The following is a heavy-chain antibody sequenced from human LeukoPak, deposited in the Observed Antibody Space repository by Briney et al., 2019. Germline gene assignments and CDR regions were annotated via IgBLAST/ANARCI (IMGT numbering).Heavy chain of an antibody. D-gene: IGHD3-22*01. J-gene: IGHJ6*02. CDR2: INHSGST. CDR3: ARASHSSGYYYVAYYYYYGMDV. CDR1: GGSFSGYY. Sequence: SETLSLTCAVYGGSFSGYYWSWIRQPPGKGLEWIGEINHSGSTNYNPSLKSRVTISVDTSKNQFSLKLSSVTAADTAVYYCARASHSSGYYYVAYYYYYGMDVWGQGTTVTVSS. V-gene: IGHV4-34*01.